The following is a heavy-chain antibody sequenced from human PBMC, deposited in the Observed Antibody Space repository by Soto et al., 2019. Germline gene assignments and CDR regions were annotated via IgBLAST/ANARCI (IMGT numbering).Heavy chain of an antibody. CDR1: GYTFTSYA. D-gene: IGHD3-3*01. J-gene: IGHJ6*02. CDR2: INAGNGNT. CDR3: ASSYYAFGSGYFYYYYGMDV. V-gene: IGHV1-3*01. Sequence: QVQLVQSGAEVKKPGASVKVSCKASGYTFTSYAMHWVRQAPGQRLEWMGWINAGNGNTKYSQKFQGRVTITRDTSASTAYMELSSLRSEDTAVYYYASSYYAFGSGYFYYYYGMDVWGQGTTVTVSS.